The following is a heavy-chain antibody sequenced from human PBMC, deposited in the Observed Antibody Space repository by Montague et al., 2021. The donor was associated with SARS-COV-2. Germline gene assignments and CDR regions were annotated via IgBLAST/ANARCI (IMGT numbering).Heavy chain of an antibody. J-gene: IGHJ3*02. V-gene: IGHV4-59*09. D-gene: IGHD6-19*01. Sequence: SGSTNYNPSLESRVTISVDTSKNQFSLKLSSVTAADTAVYYCARGSGWMGNAFDIWGQGTMGNVSS. CDR3: ARGSGWMGNAFDI. CDR2: SGST.